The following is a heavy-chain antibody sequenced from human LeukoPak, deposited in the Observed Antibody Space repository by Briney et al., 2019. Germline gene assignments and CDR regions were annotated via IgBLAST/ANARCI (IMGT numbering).Heavy chain of an antibody. CDR1: GFTFSSYG. D-gene: IGHD5-18*01. V-gene: IGHV3-30*02. Sequence: GGSLRLSCAASGFTFSSYGMHWVRQAPGKGLEWVAFIRYDGSNKYYADSVKGRFTISRDNSKNTLYLQMNSLRAEDTAVYYCAKDGAYTAMARYYYYYYMDVWGKGTTVTISS. CDR2: IRYDGSNK. J-gene: IGHJ6*03. CDR3: AKDGAYTAMARYYYYYYMDV.